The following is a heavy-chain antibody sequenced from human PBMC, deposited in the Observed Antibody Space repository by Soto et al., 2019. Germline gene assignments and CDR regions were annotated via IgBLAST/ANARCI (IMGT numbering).Heavy chain of an antibody. V-gene: IGHV3-23*01. Sequence: GGSLRLSCAASGCTFSSYAMSWVRQAPGKGLEWVSAISGSGASTYYANSVKGRFTISRDNSKNTLYLQMNSLRAEDTAVYDCAKVLGSSGWVYWYFDLWGRGTLVTVSS. CDR2: ISGSGAST. D-gene: IGHD6-19*01. J-gene: IGHJ2*01. CDR3: AKVLGSSGWVYWYFDL. CDR1: GCTFSSYA.